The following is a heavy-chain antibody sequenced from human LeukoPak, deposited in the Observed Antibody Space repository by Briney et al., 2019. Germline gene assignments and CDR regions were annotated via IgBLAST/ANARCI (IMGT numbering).Heavy chain of an antibody. CDR1: GFTFSSYS. J-gene: IGHJ5*02. CDR2: IKKDGSEK. CDR3: AIPGGSGANWFDP. V-gene: IGHV3-7*01. D-gene: IGHD6-25*01. Sequence: GGSLRLSCAASGFTFSSYSMSWVRQAPGKGLEWVANIKKDGSEKYYVDSVKGRFTISRDNAKNSLYLQMNSLRAEDTAVYYCAIPGGSGANWFDPWGQGTQVTVSS.